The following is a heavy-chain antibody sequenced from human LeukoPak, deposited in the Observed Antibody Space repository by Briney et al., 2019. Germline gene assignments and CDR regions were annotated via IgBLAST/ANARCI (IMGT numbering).Heavy chain of an antibody. CDR3: AKGPVTTFNYYYYMDV. CDR2: TYARGSP. Sequence: PSETLSLTCSVSGGSISSYYWSWIRQPAGKGLEWIGRTYARGSPTFNPSLRSRVTMSVDKSKNQFSLKLSSVTAADTAVYYCAKGPVTTFNYYYYMDVWGKGTTVTVSS. V-gene: IGHV4-4*07. J-gene: IGHJ6*03. D-gene: IGHD4-17*01. CDR1: GGSISSYY.